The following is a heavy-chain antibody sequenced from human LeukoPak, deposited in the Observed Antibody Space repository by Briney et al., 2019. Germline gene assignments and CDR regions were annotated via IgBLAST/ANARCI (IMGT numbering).Heavy chain of an antibody. CDR2: IWYDGSNK. CDR3: ARAEPLYGSGSYYY. Sequence: PGRSLRLSCAASGFTFSSYGMHWVRQAPGKGLEWVAVIWYDGSNKYYADSVKGRFTISRGNSKNTLYLQMNSLRAEDTAVYYCARAEPLYGSGSYYYWGQGTLVTVSS. D-gene: IGHD3-10*01. J-gene: IGHJ4*02. CDR1: GFTFSSYG. V-gene: IGHV3-33*01.